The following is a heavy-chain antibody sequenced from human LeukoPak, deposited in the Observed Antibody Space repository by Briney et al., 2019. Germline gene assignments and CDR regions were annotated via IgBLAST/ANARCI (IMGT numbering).Heavy chain of an antibody. CDR2: ISGSGGST. D-gene: IGHD3-10*01. V-gene: IGHV3-23*01. J-gene: IGHJ4*02. CDR3: AKDKTPLWFGEVDY. Sequence: PGGSLRLSCAASGFTFRSYSMNWVRQAPGKGLEWVSAISGSGGSTYYADSVKGRFTISRDNSKNTLYLQMNSLRAEDTAVYYCAKDKTPLWFGEVDYWGQGTLVTVSS. CDR1: GFTFRSYS.